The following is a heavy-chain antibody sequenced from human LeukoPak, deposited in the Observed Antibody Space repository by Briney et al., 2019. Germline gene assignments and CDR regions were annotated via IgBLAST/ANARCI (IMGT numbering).Heavy chain of an antibody. Sequence: SVKVSCKASRGTFSSYAISWVRQAPGQGLEWMGGIIPIFGTANYAQKFQGRVTITTDESTSTAYMELSSLRSEDTAVYYCASGAGRYYYMDVWGKGTTVTVSS. CDR1: RGTFSSYA. CDR2: IIPIFGTA. CDR3: ASGAGRYYYMDV. V-gene: IGHV1-69*05. D-gene: IGHD6-19*01. J-gene: IGHJ6*03.